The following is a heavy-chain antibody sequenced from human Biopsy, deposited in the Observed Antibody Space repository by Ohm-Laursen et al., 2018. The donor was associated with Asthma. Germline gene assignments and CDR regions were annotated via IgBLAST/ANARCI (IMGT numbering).Heavy chain of an antibody. CDR1: GFTFDDYG. V-gene: IGHV3-20*01. J-gene: IGHJ4*02. Sequence: SLRLSCAASGFTFDDYGMSWVRQAPRKGLDWVSGINWNGGSTGYADSVKGRFTISRDNAKNSLYLQMNSLRAEDTALYHCGRDMGGFGSGWFPVEFWGQGTLVTVSS. CDR2: INWNGGST. CDR3: GRDMGGFGSGWFPVEF. D-gene: IGHD6-19*01.